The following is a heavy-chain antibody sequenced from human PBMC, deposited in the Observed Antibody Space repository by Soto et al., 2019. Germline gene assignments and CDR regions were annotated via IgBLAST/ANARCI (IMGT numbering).Heavy chain of an antibody. CDR3: ARDWWGELPLVYWYFDL. D-gene: IGHD3-16*01. J-gene: IGHJ2*01. Sequence: SVKVSCKASGGTFSSYAISWVRQAPGQGLEWMGGIIPIFGTANYAQKFQGRVTITADKSTSTAYMELSSLRSEDTAVYYCARDWWGELPLVYWYFDLWGRGTLVTVSS. CDR2: IIPIFGTA. V-gene: IGHV1-69*06. CDR1: GGTFSSYA.